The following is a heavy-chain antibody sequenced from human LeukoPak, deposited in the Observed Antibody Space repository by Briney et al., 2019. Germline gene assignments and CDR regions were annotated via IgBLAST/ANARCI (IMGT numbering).Heavy chain of an antibody. V-gene: IGHV1-24*01. J-gene: IGHJ5*02. Sequence: SVQVSCKVSGYTLPELSMHWVRQAPGKGREWMGGFYPEDGETRYAQKFQCRVTMTEDTSKDTAYMELSSLRSEDTDVYYCVTDWKNMVRGQGGWFDPWGRGTLVTVSS. CDR2: FYPEDGET. D-gene: IGHD3-10*01. CDR3: VTDWKNMVRGQGGWFDP. CDR1: GYTLPELS.